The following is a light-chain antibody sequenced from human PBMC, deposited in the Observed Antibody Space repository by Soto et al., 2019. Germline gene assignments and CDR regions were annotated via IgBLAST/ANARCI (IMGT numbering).Light chain of an antibody. CDR3: QQRSYWPLT. J-gene: IGKJ4*01. V-gene: IGKV3-11*01. CDR2: DAS. CDR1: QSVSSS. Sequence: EIVLTQSPATLSLSPVERATLSCRASQSVSSSLAWYQQKPAHAPRLLVYDASTRATGIPARCSGSGSRTDFTLSISILEPEDFAVYCCQQRSYWPLTFGGGTKVDI.